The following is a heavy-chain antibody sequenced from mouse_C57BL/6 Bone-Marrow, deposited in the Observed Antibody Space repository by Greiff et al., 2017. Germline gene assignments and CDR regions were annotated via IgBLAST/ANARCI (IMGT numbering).Heavy chain of an antibody. Sequence: EVKVVESGGGLVQPGGSLSLSCAAFGFTFTDYYMSWVRQPPGKALEWLGFIRNKANGYTTEYSASVKGRFTISRDNSQSILYLQMNALRAEDSATYYCARYNWADYAMDYWGQGTSVTVSS. CDR2: IRNKANGYTT. J-gene: IGHJ4*01. V-gene: IGHV7-3*01. CDR3: ARYNWADYAMDY. D-gene: IGHD4-1*01. CDR1: GFTFTDYY.